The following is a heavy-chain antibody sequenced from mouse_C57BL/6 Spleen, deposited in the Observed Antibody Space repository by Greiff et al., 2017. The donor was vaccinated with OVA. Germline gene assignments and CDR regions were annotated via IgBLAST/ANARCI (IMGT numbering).Heavy chain of an antibody. CDR2: IRSKSSNYAT. D-gene: IGHD1-1*01. CDR3: VRGDYGSSYNWYFDV. Sequence: DVMLVESGGGLVQPKGSLKLSCAASGFTFNTYSMHWVRQAPGKGLEWVARIRSKSSNYATYYADSVKDRFTISRDDSQSMLYLQMNNLKTEDTAMYYCVRGDYGSSYNWYFDVWGTGTTVTVSS. J-gene: IGHJ1*03. V-gene: IGHV10-3*01. CDR1: GFTFNTYS.